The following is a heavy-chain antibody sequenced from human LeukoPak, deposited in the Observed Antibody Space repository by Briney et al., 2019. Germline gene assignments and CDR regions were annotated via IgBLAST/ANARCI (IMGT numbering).Heavy chain of an antibody. J-gene: IGHJ6*02. CDR1: GGSISSYY. V-gene: IGHV4-59*01. Sequence: SETLSLTCTVSGGSISSYYWSWLRQPPGKGLEWIGYIYYSGSTNYNPSLKSRVTISVDTSKNQFSLKLSSVTAADTAVYYCARDRYYYDSSGYTYYGMDVWGQGTTVTVSS. CDR3: ARDRYYYDSSGYTYYGMDV. CDR2: IYYSGST. D-gene: IGHD3-22*01.